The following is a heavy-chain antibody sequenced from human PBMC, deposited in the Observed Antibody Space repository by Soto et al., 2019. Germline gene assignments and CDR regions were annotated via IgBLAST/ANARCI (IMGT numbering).Heavy chain of an antibody. V-gene: IGHV3-21*01. Sequence: GGSLRLSCAASGFTFSSYSMNWVRQAPGKGLEWVSSISSSSSYIYYADSVKGRFTISRDNAKNSLYLQMNSLRAEDTAVYYCARDRDGRYLDYYYGMDVWGQGTTVTVSS. CDR3: ARDRDGRYLDYYYGMDV. D-gene: IGHD1-26*01. J-gene: IGHJ6*02. CDR1: GFTFSSYS. CDR2: ISSSSSYI.